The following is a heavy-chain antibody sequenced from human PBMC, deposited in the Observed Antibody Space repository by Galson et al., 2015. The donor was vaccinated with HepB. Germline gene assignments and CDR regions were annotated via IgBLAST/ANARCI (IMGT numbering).Heavy chain of an antibody. Sequence: LSLTCTVSGGSITNYYWNWIRQPPGKGLEYIGYIYYSGSTNYNPSLKSRVTISVDTSKNLFSLKLNSVTAADTAVYYCARGKYYDILTGYYEYYGMDVWGQGTTVTVSS. J-gene: IGHJ6*02. V-gene: IGHV4-59*01. D-gene: IGHD3-9*01. CDR2: IYYSGST. CDR3: ARGKYYDILTGYYEYYGMDV. CDR1: GGSITNYY.